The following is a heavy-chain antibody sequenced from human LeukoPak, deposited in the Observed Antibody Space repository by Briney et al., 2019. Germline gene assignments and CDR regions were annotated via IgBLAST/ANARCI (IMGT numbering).Heavy chain of an antibody. Sequence: GGSLRLSCAASGFTFSNAWMSWVRQAPGKGLEWVGNIQPDGSEQYPVDSVKGRFTISRDNAKNSLYLQMNSLRAEDTAVYYCAELGITMIGGVWGKGTTVTISS. J-gene: IGHJ6*04. D-gene: IGHD3-10*02. CDR2: IQPDGSEQ. V-gene: IGHV3-7*01. CDR3: AELGITMIGGV. CDR1: GFTFSNAW.